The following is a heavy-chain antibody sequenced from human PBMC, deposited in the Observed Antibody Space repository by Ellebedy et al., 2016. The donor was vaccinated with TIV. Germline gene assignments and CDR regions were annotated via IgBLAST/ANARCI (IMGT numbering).Heavy chain of an antibody. Sequence: MPSETLSLTCGVSGGSVSTTKYYWAWIRQPPGKGLEWIGSVFYSGSPYYNPSFKSRVSLSADTSKNQFSLNLRTVSASDTGVYYCARIHPWPPIDDWGQGILVTVSS. J-gene: IGHJ4*02. CDR3: ARIHPWPPIDD. D-gene: IGHD5-12*01. CDR2: VFYSGSP. V-gene: IGHV4-39*01. CDR1: GGSVSTTKYY.